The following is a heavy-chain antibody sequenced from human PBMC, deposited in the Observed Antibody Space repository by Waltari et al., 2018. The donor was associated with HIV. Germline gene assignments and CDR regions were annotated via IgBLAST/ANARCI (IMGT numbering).Heavy chain of an antibody. V-gene: IGHV3-49*04. CDR2: IRSRSYGGTT. Sequence: LVESGGDLVQPGRSLRLSCTGSGFKFDDYAVSWVRQAPGKGLEWVGFIRSRSYGGTTAYGASLRGRFNISREDSKRIALLQLNDLKIEDGGVYYCTRGGGWNGRSFDLWGQGTPVIVSS. CDR3: TRGGGWNGRSFDL. CDR1: GFKFDDYA. J-gene: IGHJ4*02. D-gene: IGHD1-26*01.